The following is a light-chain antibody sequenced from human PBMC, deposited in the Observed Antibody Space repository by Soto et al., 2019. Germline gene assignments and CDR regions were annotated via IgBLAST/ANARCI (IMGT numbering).Light chain of an antibody. CDR1: QSISSW. V-gene: IGKV1-5*03. Sequence: DIQMTQSPSTLSASVGDRVTITCRASQSISSWLAWYQQKPGKAPKLLIYKAASLESGVPSRFSGSGSGTEFTLTISSLQPDDFATYYCQQYQTYSTFGQGTRLEIK. CDR3: QQYQTYST. J-gene: IGKJ5*01. CDR2: KAA.